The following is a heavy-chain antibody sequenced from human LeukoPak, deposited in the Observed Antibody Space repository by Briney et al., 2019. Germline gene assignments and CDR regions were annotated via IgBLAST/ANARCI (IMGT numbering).Heavy chain of an antibody. V-gene: IGHV3-9*01. CDR1: VFTFDDYA. D-gene: IGHD3-10*01. CDR2: ISWNSGSI. Sequence: GGSLRLSCAASVFTFDDYAMHWVRQAPGKGLEWVSGISWNSGSIGYADSVKGRFTISRDNAKNSLYLQMNSLRAEDSALYYCAKDFYGSGSYFFDYWGQGTLVTVSS. J-gene: IGHJ4*02. CDR3: AKDFYGSGSYFFDY.